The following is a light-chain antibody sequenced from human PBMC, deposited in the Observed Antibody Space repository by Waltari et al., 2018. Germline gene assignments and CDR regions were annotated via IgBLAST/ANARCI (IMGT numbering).Light chain of an antibody. CDR1: SSDVGGYNY. Sequence: QSALTQPASVSGSPGQSITISCTGTSSDVGGYNYVSWYQHHPVKAPKLIISDVSNRPAGVSSRFSGSKSGNTASLTISGLQAEDEANYYCSTYSTTSTLVVLGGGTKLTVL. V-gene: IGLV2-14*03. J-gene: IGLJ2*01. CDR2: DVS. CDR3: STYSTTSTLVV.